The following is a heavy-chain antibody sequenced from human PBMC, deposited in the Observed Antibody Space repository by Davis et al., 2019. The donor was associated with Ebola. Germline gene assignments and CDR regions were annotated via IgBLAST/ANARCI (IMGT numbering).Heavy chain of an antibody. Sequence: GESLKISCAASGFTFSTFHIHWVRQTPGKGLVWVARIDPDGTGTNYADSVKGRFTISSDSSENTVYLQLNSLRVEDTAVYYCARDPSSRCSGSTCPDPFDYWGQGTLVTVSS. J-gene: IGHJ4*02. D-gene: IGHD2-15*01. CDR1: GFTFSTFH. CDR2: IDPDGTGT. V-gene: IGHV3-74*01. CDR3: ARDPSSRCSGSTCPDPFDY.